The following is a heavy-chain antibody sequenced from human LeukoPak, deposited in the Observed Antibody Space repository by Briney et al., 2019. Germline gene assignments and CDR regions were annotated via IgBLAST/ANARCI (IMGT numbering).Heavy chain of an antibody. D-gene: IGHD3-10*01. J-gene: IGHJ4*02. Sequence: GGSLRLSCAASGFTFSSYSMNWVRQASGKGLEWVSSISSSSSYIYYADSVKGRFTISRDNAKNSLYLQMNSLRAEDTAVYYCARVGALWFGEYVFDYWGQGTLVTVSS. CDR1: GFTFSSYS. V-gene: IGHV3-21*01. CDR3: ARVGALWFGEYVFDY. CDR2: ISSSSSYI.